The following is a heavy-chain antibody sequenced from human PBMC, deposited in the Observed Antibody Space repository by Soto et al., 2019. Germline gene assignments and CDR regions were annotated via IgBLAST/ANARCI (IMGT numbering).Heavy chain of an antibody. CDR1: GDSISSSNW. V-gene: IGHV4-4*02. Sequence: QVRLQESGPGLVKPSETLSLTCTDSGDSISSSNWWSWVRQPPGKGLEWIGETYHSGTTKYNPSPKSRGTISLDFSGIRFSLELKSGTAADTDVYYCASDGTGSPFSVRAQGALVIASS. CDR2: TYHSGTT. J-gene: IGHJ4*02. CDR3: ASDGTGSPFSV. D-gene: IGHD3-10*01.